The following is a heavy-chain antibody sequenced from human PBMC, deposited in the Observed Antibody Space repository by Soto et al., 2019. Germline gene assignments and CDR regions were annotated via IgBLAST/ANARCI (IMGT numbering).Heavy chain of an antibody. CDR3: VRGAGYY. CDR1: GYTFTAYN. CDR2: IIPNSGGT. Sequence: QVQLVQSGTEVKEPGASVKVSCKASGYTFTAYNIHWVRQAPGQGLEWMGYIIPNSGGTKYAQKFQGRVTVTTDTSISTAYIELSGLKYDDTALYYCVRGAGYYWGLGTLVTVSS. D-gene: IGHD6-25*01. J-gene: IGHJ4*02. V-gene: IGHV1-2*02.